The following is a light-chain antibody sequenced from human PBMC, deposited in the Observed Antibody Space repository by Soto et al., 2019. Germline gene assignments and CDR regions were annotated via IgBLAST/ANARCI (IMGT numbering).Light chain of an antibody. CDR3: QQYNNWSYT. Sequence: ETVMTQSPATLSVSPGERATLSCRASQSVSSNLASCQQKPGQPPRLLIYGASTRATGIPARCSGSGSGTEFTPTIISLQSEDFAVYYCQQYNNWSYTFGQGTKVDIK. J-gene: IGKJ2*01. CDR1: QSVSSN. CDR2: GAS. V-gene: IGKV3-15*01.